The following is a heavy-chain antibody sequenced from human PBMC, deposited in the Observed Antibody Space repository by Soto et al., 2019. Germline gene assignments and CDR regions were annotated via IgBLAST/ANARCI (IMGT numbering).Heavy chain of an antibody. D-gene: IGHD7-27*01. J-gene: IGHJ4*02. CDR3: ARHRDTTGGKIFDY. Sequence: SETLSLTCTVSGGSISSSSYYWGWIRQPPGKGLEWIGRIYYSGSTYYNPSLKSRVTISADTSKNQFSLKLSTVTAADAAVYYCARHRDTTGGKIFDYWGQGTLVTVSS. CDR2: IYYSGST. V-gene: IGHV4-39*01. CDR1: GGSISSSSYY.